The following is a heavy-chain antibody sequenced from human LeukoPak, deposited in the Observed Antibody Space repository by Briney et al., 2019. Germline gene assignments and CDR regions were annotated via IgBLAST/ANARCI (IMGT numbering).Heavy chain of an antibody. V-gene: IGHV3-48*03. CDR1: GFTFSSYE. Sequence: HTGGSLRLSCAASGFTFSSYEMKWVRQAPGKGLEGVSYISSRGSTIYYADSVKSRFTISRDNPKYSLYLQMNSLRAEDTAVYYCARQLFLEWPWGQGTLVTVSP. J-gene: IGHJ5*02. CDR2: ISSRGSTI. D-gene: IGHD3-3*01. CDR3: ARQLFLEWP.